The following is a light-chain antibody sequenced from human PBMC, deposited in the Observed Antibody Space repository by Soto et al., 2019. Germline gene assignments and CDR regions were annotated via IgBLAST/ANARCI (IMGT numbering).Light chain of an antibody. CDR1: QTVTSSY. CDR3: QQYGTSPLT. V-gene: IGKV3-20*01. CDR2: VAS. Sequence: EIVLTQSPGTLSLSPGERATLSCRASQTVTSSYLAWYQQKPGQAPRLLISVASSRATGIPDRFSGSGSGTDFTLTISRLEPDDFAVYYCQQYGTSPLTFGGGTKVDIK. J-gene: IGKJ4*01.